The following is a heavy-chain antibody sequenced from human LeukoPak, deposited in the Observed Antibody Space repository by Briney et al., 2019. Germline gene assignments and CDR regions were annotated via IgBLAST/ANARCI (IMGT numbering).Heavy chain of an antibody. J-gene: IGHJ4*02. Sequence: GVSLRLSCAASGFTFSSYAISWVRQAPGKGLEWVSAISKSGDSTYYADSVKGRFTISRDNSKNTIYLQMTSLRVEDTAVYYCAKLSGWTGWFFDYWGQGTVVTVSS. CDR3: AKLSGWTGWFFDY. V-gene: IGHV3-23*01. D-gene: IGHD6-19*01. CDR2: ISKSGDST. CDR1: GFTFSSYA.